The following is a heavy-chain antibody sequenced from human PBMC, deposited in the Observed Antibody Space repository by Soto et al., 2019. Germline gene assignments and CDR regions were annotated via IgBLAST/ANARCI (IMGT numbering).Heavy chain of an antibody. CDR1: GGTFSSYA. Sequence: QVQLVQSGAEVKKPGSSVKVSCKASGGTFSSYAISWVRQAPGQGLEWMGGIIPIFGTANYAQKFQGRVTITADESTSTAYMELSSLRPEDTAVYYCARDPAGSSGWYYFDYWGQGTLVTVSS. CDR3: ARDPAGSSGWYYFDY. J-gene: IGHJ4*02. V-gene: IGHV1-69*12. CDR2: IIPIFGTA. D-gene: IGHD6-19*01.